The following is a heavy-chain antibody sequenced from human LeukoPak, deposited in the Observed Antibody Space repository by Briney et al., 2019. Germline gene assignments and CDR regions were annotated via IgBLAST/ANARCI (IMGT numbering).Heavy chain of an antibody. Sequence: GGSLRLSCTVSGFTVSSNSMSWVRQAPGKGLEWVSFIYSDNTHYSDSVKGRFTISRDNSKNTLYLQMNSLRAEDTAVYYCARRAGAYSHPYDYWNQGTLVTVSS. D-gene: IGHD4/OR15-4a*01. CDR2: IYSDNT. V-gene: IGHV3-53*01. CDR1: GFTVSSNS. J-gene: IGHJ4*02. CDR3: ARRAGAYSHPYDY.